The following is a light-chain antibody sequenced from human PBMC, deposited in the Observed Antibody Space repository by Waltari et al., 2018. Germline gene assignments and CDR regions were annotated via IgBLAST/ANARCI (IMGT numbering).Light chain of an antibody. J-gene: IGLJ2*01. CDR3: QAADSSGTSVI. V-gene: IGLV3-25*03. Sequence: SSELTQPPSVSVSPGQTARITCSGDAFSNVYAYWYQQKPVQAPVLLIYKDTERPSGTPDRLYGSSSGTTVTLTISGVQAEDEADYFCQAADSSGTSVIFGGGTKLTVL. CDR2: KDT. CDR1: AFSNVY.